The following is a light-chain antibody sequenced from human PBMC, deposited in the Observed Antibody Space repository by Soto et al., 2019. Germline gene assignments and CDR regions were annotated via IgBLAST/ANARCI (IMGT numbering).Light chain of an antibody. Sequence: EIVLTQSPATLSLSPGDRASLSCRASQSVSVYVAWYQQRPGQAPRLLIYDSSNRVPGIPARFSGSGSGTDFTLTINNLEPDDFAVYYCQQRSNWPWTTFGPGTRVEIK. CDR1: QSVSVY. CDR3: QQRSNWPWTT. J-gene: IGKJ1*01. V-gene: IGKV3-11*01. CDR2: DSS.